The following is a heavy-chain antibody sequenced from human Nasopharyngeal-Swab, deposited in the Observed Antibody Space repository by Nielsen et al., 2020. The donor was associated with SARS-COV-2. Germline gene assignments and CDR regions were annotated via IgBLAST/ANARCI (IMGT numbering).Heavy chain of an antibody. CDR1: GFTFRIYG. D-gene: IGHD1-26*01. CDR2: TSFDGSNK. Sequence: GESLKTSCATSGFTFRIYGMHWVRQAPGKGLEWVAVTSFDGSNKSYADSVKGRFTISKDYAQNTLYLHMNSLRAEDTAVYYCAKGLRVGSAYYFYYYMDVWGKGTTVTVSS. CDR3: AKGLRVGSAYYFYYYMDV. J-gene: IGHJ6*03. V-gene: IGHV3-30*05.